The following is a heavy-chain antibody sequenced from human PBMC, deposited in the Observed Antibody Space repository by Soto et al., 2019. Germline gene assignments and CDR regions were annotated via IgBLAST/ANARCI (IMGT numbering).Heavy chain of an antibody. V-gene: IGHV1-46*01. J-gene: IGHJ6*02. CDR1: GYTFTSYY. Sequence: ASVKVSCTASGYTFTSYYMHWVRQAPGQGLEWMGIINPSGGSTSYAQKFQGRVTMTRDTSTSTVYMGLSSLRSEDTAVYYCARDEWELLDYYYGMDVWGQGTTVTVSS. CDR2: INPSGGST. D-gene: IGHD1-26*01. CDR3: ARDEWELLDYYYGMDV.